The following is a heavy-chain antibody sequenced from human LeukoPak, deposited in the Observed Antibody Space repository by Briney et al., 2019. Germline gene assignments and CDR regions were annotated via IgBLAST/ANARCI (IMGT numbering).Heavy chain of an antibody. CDR3: AKRVQGNTGPFHC. Sequence: GGSLRLSCAASGFTFSGYAMSWVRQAPGKGLEWAPGISGRGDNTYYADSVKGRFTISRDNSKNTLRLQMNSLRDEDTAVYYCAKRVQGNTGPFHCWGQGTLASVSS. D-gene: IGHD4-23*01. J-gene: IGHJ4*02. CDR2: ISGRGDNT. V-gene: IGHV3-23*01. CDR1: GFTFSGYA.